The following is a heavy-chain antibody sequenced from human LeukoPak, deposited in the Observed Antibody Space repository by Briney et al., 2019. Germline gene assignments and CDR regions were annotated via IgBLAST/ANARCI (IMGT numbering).Heavy chain of an antibody. Sequence: GGSLRLSCAASGFTFSNAWMSWVRQAPGKGLEWVGRIKSKTDGGTTDYAAPVKGRFTISRDDSKNTLYLQMNSLKTEDTAVYYCTTGYCSSTSCYRRDYWGQGTLVTVSS. CDR2: IKSKTDGGTT. CDR3: TTGYCSSTSCYRRDY. D-gene: IGHD2-2*01. V-gene: IGHV3-15*01. J-gene: IGHJ4*02. CDR1: GFTFSNAW.